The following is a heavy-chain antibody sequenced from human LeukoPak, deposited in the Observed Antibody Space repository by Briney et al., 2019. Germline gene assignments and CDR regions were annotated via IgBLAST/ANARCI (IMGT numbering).Heavy chain of an antibody. CDR1: GYTFTDYY. Sequence: ASVKVSCKTYGYTFTDYYMHWVRQAPGQELEWMAWINPNSGTTNYAQRFQGRVTVTRDTSISTAYMELSRLISDDTAVYYCAKERYYDSSGPIDYWGQGTLVTVSS. J-gene: IGHJ4*02. CDR2: INPNSGTT. CDR3: AKERYYDSSGPIDY. V-gene: IGHV1-2*02. D-gene: IGHD3-22*01.